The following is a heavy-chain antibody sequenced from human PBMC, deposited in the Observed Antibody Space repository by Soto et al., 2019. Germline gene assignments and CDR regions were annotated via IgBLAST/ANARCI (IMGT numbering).Heavy chain of an antibody. Sequence: QVQLVESGGGVVQPGRSLTIFCTASGFTFKHNAMHWIRQAPAKGLEGVADISFDGSTKNYADSVKGRFTISRDNSKNTLSLQMRALKGEDTATYYCAREGIAESGPNFYDFWGQGTLVAVSS. CDR3: AREGIAESGPNFYDF. CDR1: GFTFKHNA. J-gene: IGHJ4*02. CDR2: ISFDGSTK. D-gene: IGHD6-13*01. V-gene: IGHV3-30-3*01.